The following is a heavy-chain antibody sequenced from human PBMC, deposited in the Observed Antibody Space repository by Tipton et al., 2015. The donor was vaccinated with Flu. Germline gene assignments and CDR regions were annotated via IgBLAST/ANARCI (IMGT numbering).Heavy chain of an antibody. CDR2: IYRGDRT. CDR3: ARVREADYAYGLDV. D-gene: IGHD3-16*01. V-gene: IGHV3-53*01. Sequence: SLRLSCEASGFTVSTNYMGWVRQAPGKGLEWVSVIYRGDRTYYADAVKGRFTTSRDNSRNTFYVQMNSLRVEDTAVYYCARVREADYAYGLDVWAKGPRSPSP. CDR1: GFTVSTNY. J-gene: IGHJ6*02.